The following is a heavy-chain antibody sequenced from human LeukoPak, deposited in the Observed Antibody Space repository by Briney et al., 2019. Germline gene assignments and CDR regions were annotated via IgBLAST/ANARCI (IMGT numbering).Heavy chain of an antibody. CDR2: IIPIFGTA. V-gene: IGHV1-69*13. CDR1: GGTFSSYA. Sequence: GASVKVSCKASGGTFSSYAISWVRQAPGQGLEWMGGIIPIFGTANYAQKFQGRVTITADESTSTAYMELSSLRSEDTAVYYCARGSGYYGSGSYHGFDYWGQGTLVTVSS. J-gene: IGHJ4*02. CDR3: ARGSGYYGSGSYHGFDY. D-gene: IGHD3-10*01.